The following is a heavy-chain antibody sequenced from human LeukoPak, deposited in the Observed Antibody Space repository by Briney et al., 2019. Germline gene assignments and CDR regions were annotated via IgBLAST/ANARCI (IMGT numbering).Heavy chain of an antibody. CDR2: INAGNGNT. CDR1: GYTFTSYA. CDR3: ARPLAAAGQGYDY. J-gene: IGHJ4*02. D-gene: IGHD6-13*01. Sequence: ASVKVSCKASGYTFTSYAMHWVRQAPGQRLEWMGWINAGNGNTKYSQKFQGRVTITRDTSASTAYMELSSLRSEDTAVYYCARPLAAAGQGYDYWGQGTLVTVSS. V-gene: IGHV1-3*01.